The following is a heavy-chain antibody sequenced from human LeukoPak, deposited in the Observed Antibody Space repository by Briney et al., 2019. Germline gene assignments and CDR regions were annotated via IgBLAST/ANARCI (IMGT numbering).Heavy chain of an antibody. Sequence: PSGTLSLTCGVSGGSISSNNWWSWVRQPPGMGLEWIGEIYHSGSTNYNLSLKSRVTISVDKSKNQFSLKLTSVTAADTAVYYCAQQVGYCSSGSCYFTYWGQGTLVTVSS. CDR2: IYHSGST. D-gene: IGHD2-15*01. J-gene: IGHJ1*01. CDR3: AQQVGYCSSGSCYFTY. CDR1: GGSISSNNW. V-gene: IGHV4-4*02.